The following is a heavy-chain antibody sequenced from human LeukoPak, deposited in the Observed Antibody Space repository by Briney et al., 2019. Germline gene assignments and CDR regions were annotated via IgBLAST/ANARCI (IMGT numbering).Heavy chain of an antibody. J-gene: IGHJ4*02. Sequence: ASVKVSCKASGYTFTSYGISWVRQAPGRGLEWMGWISAYNGNTNYAQKLQGRVTMTTDTSTSTAYMELRSLRSDDTAVYYCARDHPYYDILTGYYSDPTVDYWGQGTLVTVSS. V-gene: IGHV1-18*01. CDR1: GYTFTSYG. CDR3: ARDHPYYDILTGYYSDPTVDY. D-gene: IGHD3-9*01. CDR2: ISAYNGNT.